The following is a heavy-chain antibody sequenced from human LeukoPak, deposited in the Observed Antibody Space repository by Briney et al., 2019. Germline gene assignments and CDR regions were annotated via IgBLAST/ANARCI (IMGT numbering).Heavy chain of an antibody. D-gene: IGHD4-17*01. J-gene: IGHJ3*02. CDR2: ISGSGGST. CDR3: AKDFRVDYGDYAFDAFDI. Sequence: SSETLSLTCTVSGYSISSGYYWGWIRQPPGKGLEWVSAISGSGGSTYYADSVKGRFTISRDNSKNTLYLQMNSLRAEDTAVYYCAKDFRVDYGDYAFDAFDIWGQGTMVTVSS. CDR1: GYSISSGYY. V-gene: IGHV3-23*01.